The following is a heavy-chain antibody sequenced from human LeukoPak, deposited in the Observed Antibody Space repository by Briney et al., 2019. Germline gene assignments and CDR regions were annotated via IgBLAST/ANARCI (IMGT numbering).Heavy chain of an antibody. V-gene: IGHV3-23*01. J-gene: IGHJ4*02. CDR1: GFTFSSYA. Sequence: QSGGSLRLSCAASGFTFSSYAMSWVRQAPGKGLEWVSAISGSGGSTYYVDSVKGRFTISRDNSKNTLYLQMNSLRAEDTAVYYCAKRAARLSARPNAKEYYFDYWGQGTLVTVSS. D-gene: IGHD6-6*01. CDR2: ISGSGGST. CDR3: AKRAARLSARPNAKEYYFDY.